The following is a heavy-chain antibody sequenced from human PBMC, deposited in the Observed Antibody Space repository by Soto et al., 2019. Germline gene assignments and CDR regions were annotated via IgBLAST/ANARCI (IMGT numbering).Heavy chain of an antibody. D-gene: IGHD2-21*01. J-gene: IGHJ6*01. Sequence: SENLSLTCAVSVGSISIGGYSKSWIRQPPGKGLEWIGYIYHSASTYYNPSLKSRVTISVDRSKNQFSLKLSSVTAADTAVYYCARNCGGDCYYGMDVWGQGTTVTGSS. CDR3: ARNCGGDCYYGMDV. CDR2: IYHSAST. CDR1: VGSISIGGYS. V-gene: IGHV4-30-2*01.